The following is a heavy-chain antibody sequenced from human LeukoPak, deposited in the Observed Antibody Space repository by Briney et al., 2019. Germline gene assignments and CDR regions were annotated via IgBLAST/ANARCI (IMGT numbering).Heavy chain of an antibody. J-gene: IGHJ5*02. V-gene: IGHV4-59*01. Sequence: ASETLSLTCTVSGGSISSYYWSWIRQPPGKGLEWIGYIYYSGSTNYNPSLKSRVTISVDTSKNQFSLKLSSVTAADTAVYYCARAYQLVRGWFDPWGQGTLVTVSS. CDR3: ARAYQLVRGWFDP. CDR1: GGSISSYY. D-gene: IGHD6-13*01. CDR2: IYYSGST.